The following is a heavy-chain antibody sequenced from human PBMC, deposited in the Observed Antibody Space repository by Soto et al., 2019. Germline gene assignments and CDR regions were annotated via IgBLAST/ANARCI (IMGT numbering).Heavy chain of an antibody. CDR3: PAPGDSSGYSCFYNY. V-gene: IGHV5-51*01. Sequence: GESLKISCQTSGYSFPIYWIGWVRHMPGKGLEWMGIIYPGDSDTRYSPSFQGQVTISVDKSISTAYLQWSSLKASDTAMYYCPAPGDSSGYSCFYNYWGQGTLVTVSS. J-gene: IGHJ4*01. D-gene: IGHD3-22*01. CDR2: IYPGDSDT. CDR1: GYSFPIYW.